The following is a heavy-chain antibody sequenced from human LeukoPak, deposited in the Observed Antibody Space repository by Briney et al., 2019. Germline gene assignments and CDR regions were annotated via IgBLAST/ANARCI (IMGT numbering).Heavy chain of an antibody. V-gene: IGHV3-33*06. CDR3: AKDGSSGYYLYYYYYTDV. J-gene: IGHJ6*03. CDR2: IWYDGSNK. D-gene: IGHD3-22*01. Sequence: GRSLRLSCAASGFTFSSYGMHWVRQAPGKGLEWVAVIWYDGSNKYYADSVKGRFTISRDNSKNTLYLQMNSLRAEDTAVYYCAKDGSSGYYLYYYYYTDVWGKGTTVTVSS. CDR1: GFTFSSYG.